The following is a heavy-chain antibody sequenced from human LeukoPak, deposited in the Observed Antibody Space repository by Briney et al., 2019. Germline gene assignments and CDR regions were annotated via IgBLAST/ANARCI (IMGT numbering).Heavy chain of an antibody. CDR1: GFTFSSYG. CDR2: ISSSGTTI. Sequence: GGSLRLSCAASGFTFSSYGMSWVRQAPGKGLEWISYISSSGTTIYYADSVQGRFTISRDNAKNSLYLQMNSLRAEDTAAYFCARDGEYGDYDYWGQGTLVTVSS. CDR3: ARDGEYGDYDY. V-gene: IGHV3-48*04. J-gene: IGHJ4*02. D-gene: IGHD4-17*01.